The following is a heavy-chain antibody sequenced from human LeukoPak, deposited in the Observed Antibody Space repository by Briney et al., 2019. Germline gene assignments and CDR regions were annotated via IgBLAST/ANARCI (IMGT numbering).Heavy chain of an antibody. CDR3: ASLGSGSSPIIDFDY. J-gene: IGHJ4*02. Sequence: GASVKVSRKASGYTFAAYYMHWVRQAPGQGLEWMGIIDPSGGGTSYAQKFQGRVTLTRDTSTSIVYMDLSSLTSEDTAVYFCASLGSGSSPIIDFDYWGQGTLVTVCS. CDR2: IDPSGGGT. V-gene: IGHV1-46*01. CDR1: GYTFAAYY. D-gene: IGHD3-10*01.